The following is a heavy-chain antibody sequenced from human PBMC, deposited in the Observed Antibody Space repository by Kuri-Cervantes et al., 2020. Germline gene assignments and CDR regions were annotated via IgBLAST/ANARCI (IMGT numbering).Heavy chain of an antibody. CDR3: ARRSVTVDY. CDR1: GGSFSGYY. Sequence: SETLSLTCAVYGGSFSGYYWSWIRQPPGKGLEWIGEINHSGSTNYNPFLKSRVTISVDTSKSQFSLKLSSVTAADTAVYYCARRSVTVDYWGQGTLVTVSS. D-gene: IGHD2-21*02. V-gene: IGHV4-34*01. CDR2: INHSGST. J-gene: IGHJ4*02.